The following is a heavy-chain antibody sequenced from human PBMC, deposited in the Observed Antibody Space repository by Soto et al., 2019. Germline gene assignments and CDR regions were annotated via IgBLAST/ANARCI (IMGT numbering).Heavy chain of an antibody. Sequence: GGSLRLSCAASGFTFSSYAMHWVRQAPGKGLEWVAVISYDGSNKYYADSVKGRFTISRDNSKNTLYLQMNSLRAEDTAVYYCARDWDIVVVTAPGYWGQGTLVTVPQ. V-gene: IGHV3-30-3*01. J-gene: IGHJ4*02. CDR2: ISYDGSNK. CDR3: ARDWDIVVVTAPGY. D-gene: IGHD2-21*02. CDR1: GFTFSSYA.